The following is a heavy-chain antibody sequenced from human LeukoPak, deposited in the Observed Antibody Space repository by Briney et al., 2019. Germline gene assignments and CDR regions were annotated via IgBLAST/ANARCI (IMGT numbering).Heavy chain of an antibody. V-gene: IGHV4-30-2*01. Sequence: PSQTLSLTCTVSGGSISSGGYYWSWIRQPPGKGLEWIGYIYHSGSTYYNPSLKSRVTISVDRSKNQFSLKLSSVTAADTAVYYCARALFGPPIAAAGTSYYYMDVWGKGTTVTVSS. CDR3: ARALFGPPIAAAGTSYYYMDV. CDR2: IYHSGST. J-gene: IGHJ6*03. D-gene: IGHD6-13*01. CDR1: GGSISSGGYY.